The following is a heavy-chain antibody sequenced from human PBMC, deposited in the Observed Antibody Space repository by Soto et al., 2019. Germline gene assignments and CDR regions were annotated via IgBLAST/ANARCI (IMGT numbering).Heavy chain of an antibody. CDR2: IVVGSGNT. V-gene: IGHV1-58*02. CDR1: GCNFSSSS. Sequence: ASVKVWCKASGCNFSSSSMQWVRQARGQRLEWIGGIVVGSGNTNYAHKFQERVSITRDMSTSTAYMELSSLMSEDTAIYYCAAGLGGLDVWGQGTTVTVSS. CDR3: AAGLGGLDV. D-gene: IGHD3-16*01. J-gene: IGHJ6*02.